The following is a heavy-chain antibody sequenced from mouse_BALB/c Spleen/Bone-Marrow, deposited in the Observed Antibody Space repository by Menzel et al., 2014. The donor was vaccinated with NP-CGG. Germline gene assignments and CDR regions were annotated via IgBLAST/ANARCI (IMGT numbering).Heavy chain of an antibody. CDR1: GFDFSGFW. J-gene: IGHJ3*01. D-gene: IGHD2-3*01. V-gene: IGHV4-1*02. CDR3: ARLGYYGGFAY. CDR2: INPDSSTI. Sequence: DVQLQESGGGLVQPGRSLKISCAASGFDFSGFWMGWVRLAPGKGLEWIGEINPDSSTINYTPSLKDRFIISRDNAKNTLYLQMSKVRSEDTALYYCARLGYYGGFAYWGQGTLVTVSA.